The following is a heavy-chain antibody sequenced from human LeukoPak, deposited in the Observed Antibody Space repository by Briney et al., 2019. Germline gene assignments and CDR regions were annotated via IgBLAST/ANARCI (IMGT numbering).Heavy chain of an antibody. CDR3: ARHDKSYGSPFDY. J-gene: IGHJ4*02. CDR1: GYSFTSYW. V-gene: IGHV5-10-1*01. Sequence: GESLRISCKGSGYSFTSYWISWGRQMPGKGLEWMGRIDPSDSYTNDSPSFQGHVTISADKSISTAYLQWSSLKASDTAMYYCARHDKSYGSPFDYWGQGTLVTVSS. CDR2: IDPSDSYT. D-gene: IGHD5-18*01.